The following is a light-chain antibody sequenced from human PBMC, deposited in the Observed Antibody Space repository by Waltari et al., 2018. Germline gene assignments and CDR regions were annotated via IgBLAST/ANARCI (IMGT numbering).Light chain of an antibody. V-gene: IGLV2-11*01. CDR1: SSDVGGYNY. CDR2: DVT. Sequence: QSALTQPRPVSGSPGQSVTISCTGTSSDVGGYNYVSWYQQHPAKAPTLMIYDVTKRPSGVPDRFSASKSGNTASLTISGLQTEDEADYYCCSYAGSYTLLFGGGTKLTVL. CDR3: CSYAGSYTLL. J-gene: IGLJ3*02.